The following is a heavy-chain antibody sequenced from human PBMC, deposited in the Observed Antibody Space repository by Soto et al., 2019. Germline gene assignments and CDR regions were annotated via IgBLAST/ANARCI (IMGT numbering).Heavy chain of an antibody. CDR3: ARGALLXWFGELLPPYYYYGMDV. Sequence: SETLSLTCAVYGGSFSCYYWSWIRQPPGKGLEWIGEINHSGSTNYNPSLKSRVTISVDTSKNQFSLKLSSVTAADTAVYYCARGALLXWFGELLPPYYYYGMDVWGQGTTVTVSS. CDR1: GGSFSCYY. J-gene: IGHJ6*02. CDR2: INHSGST. V-gene: IGHV4-34*01. D-gene: IGHD3-10*01.